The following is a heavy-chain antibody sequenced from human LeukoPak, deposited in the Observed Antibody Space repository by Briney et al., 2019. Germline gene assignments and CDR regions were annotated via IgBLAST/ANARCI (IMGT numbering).Heavy chain of an antibody. J-gene: IGHJ6*02. Sequence: XSVKVSCKASGYTFTSYDINWVRQATGQGLEWMGWMNPNSGNTGYAQKFQGRVTMTRNTSISTAYMELSRLRSEDTAVYYCARDKYYDFWSGYYAYYYYGMDVWGQGTTVTVSS. V-gene: IGHV1-8*01. CDR1: GYTFTSYD. D-gene: IGHD3-3*01. CDR2: MNPNSGNT. CDR3: ARDKYYDFWSGYYAYYYYGMDV.